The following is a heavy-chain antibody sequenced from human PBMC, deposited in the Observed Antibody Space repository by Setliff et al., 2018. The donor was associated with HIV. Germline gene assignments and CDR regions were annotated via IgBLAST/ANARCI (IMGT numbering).Heavy chain of an antibody. CDR1: GYTFTSYG. J-gene: IGHJ3*02. Sequence: GASVKVSCKASGYTFTSYGISWVRQAPGQGLEWMGWISAYNGNTNYAQKLQGRATMTTDTSTSTAYMELRSLRSDDTAVYYCARDSEWGSYIFWTFDIWGQGTMVTVSS. V-gene: IGHV1-18*01. D-gene: IGHD1-26*01. CDR3: ARDSEWGSYIFWTFDI. CDR2: ISAYNGNT.